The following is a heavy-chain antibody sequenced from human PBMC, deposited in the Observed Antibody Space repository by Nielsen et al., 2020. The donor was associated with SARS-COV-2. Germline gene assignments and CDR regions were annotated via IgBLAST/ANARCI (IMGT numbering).Heavy chain of an antibody. V-gene: IGHV5-10-1*01. CDR2: NDPSDSYT. D-gene: IGHD3-10*01. Sequence: VRQMPGKGLEWMGRNDPSDSYTNYSPSFQGHVTISADKSISTAYLQWSSLEASDTAMYYCAWNYGSGSYYPGHDAFDIWGQGTMVTVSS. J-gene: IGHJ3*02. CDR3: AWNYGSGSYYPGHDAFDI.